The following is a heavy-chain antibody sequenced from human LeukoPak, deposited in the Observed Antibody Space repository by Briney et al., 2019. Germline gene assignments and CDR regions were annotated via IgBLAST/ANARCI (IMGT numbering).Heavy chain of an antibody. V-gene: IGHV3-11*04. J-gene: IGHJ5*02. CDR3: ATEDDYGDYVSWFDP. Sequence: GGSLRLSCAASGFTFSDYYMRWVRQAPRKGLEWVSYISSSGSTIYYADSVKGRFTISRDNAKNSLYLQMNSLRAEDTAVYYCATEDDYGDYVSWFDPWGQGTLVTVSS. CDR1: GFTFSDYY. CDR2: ISSSGSTI. D-gene: IGHD4-17*01.